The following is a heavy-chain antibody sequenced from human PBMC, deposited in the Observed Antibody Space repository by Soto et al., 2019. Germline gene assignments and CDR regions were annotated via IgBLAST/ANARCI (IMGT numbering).Heavy chain of an antibody. V-gene: IGHV3-48*02. D-gene: IGHD6-6*01. CDR3: ARSKNDIAARPYFDY. CDR2: ISSSSSTI. CDR1: GFTFSSYS. J-gene: IGHJ4*02. Sequence: GGSLRLSCAASGFTFSSYSMNWVRQAPGKGLEWVSYISSSSSTIYYADSVKGRFTISRDNAKNSLYLQMNSLRDEDTAVYYCARSKNDIAARPYFDYWGQGTLVTVSS.